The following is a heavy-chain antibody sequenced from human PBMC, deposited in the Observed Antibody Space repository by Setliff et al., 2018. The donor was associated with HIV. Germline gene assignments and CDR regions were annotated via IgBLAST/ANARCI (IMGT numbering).Heavy chain of an antibody. D-gene: IGHD2-15*01. CDR2: IYWDDDK. CDR3: ARMNLWESPTLSTYAFDI. J-gene: IGHJ3*02. Sequence: SGPTLVNPTQTLTLTCSFSGFSLNTAGVGVAWIRQPPGKALEWLALIYWDDDKRFSPSLSSRLSISKDTSKNQVVLTMTNMDPVDTATYYCARMNLWESPTLSTYAFDIWGQGTPVTVSS. CDR1: GFSLNTAGVG. V-gene: IGHV2-5*02.